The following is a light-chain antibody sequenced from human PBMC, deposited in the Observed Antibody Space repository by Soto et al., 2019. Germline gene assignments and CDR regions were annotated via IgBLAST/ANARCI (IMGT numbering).Light chain of an antibody. CDR2: GAS. CDR1: QSVSSN. CDR3: QQYGNSPIT. J-gene: IGKJ5*01. Sequence: EIVMTQSPATLSVSRGEGATLSCRASQSVSSNLAWYQQKPGQAPRLLIYGASTRATGIPGRFSASGSGTDFTLTITPLEPEDSAVYFCQQYGNSPITFGQGTRLEIK. V-gene: IGKV3-15*01.